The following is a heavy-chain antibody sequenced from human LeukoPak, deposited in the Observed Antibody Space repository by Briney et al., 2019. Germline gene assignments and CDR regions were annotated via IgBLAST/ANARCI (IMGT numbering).Heavy chain of an antibody. CDR2: ISSSSSYI. CDR3: ASGVESSSWPLPSTAFDI. D-gene: IGHD6-13*01. J-gene: IGHJ3*02. V-gene: IGHV3-21*01. Sequence: GGSLRLSCAATVFTYSSYGMNWVRQAPGKGLEWVSSISSSSSYIYNADPVKCRFTISRDNAKNSLYLQMNSLRAEDTAVYYCASGVESSSWPLPSTAFDIWGQGTMVTVSS. CDR1: VFTYSSYG.